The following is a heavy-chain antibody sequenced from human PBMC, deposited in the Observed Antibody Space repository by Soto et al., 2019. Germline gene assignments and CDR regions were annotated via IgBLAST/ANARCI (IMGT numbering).Heavy chain of an antibody. V-gene: IGHV4-38-2*02. CDR2: IYHSGST. Sequence: PSETLSLTCTVSGDSISSSSSYYWGWIRQPPGKGLEWIGSIYHSGSTYYNPSLKSRVTISVDTSKNQFSLKLSSVTAADTAVYYCARLYGLGSRPIDYWGQGTLVTVSS. CDR1: GDSISSSSSYY. J-gene: IGHJ4*02. CDR3: ARLYGLGSRPIDY. D-gene: IGHD3-10*01.